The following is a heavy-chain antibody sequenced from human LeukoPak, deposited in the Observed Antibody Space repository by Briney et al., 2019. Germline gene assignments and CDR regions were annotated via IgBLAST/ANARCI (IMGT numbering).Heavy chain of an antibody. V-gene: IGHV3-23*01. CDR3: AKDNPYYYGSGSYYKRPATSDY. Sequence: PGGSLRLSCAASGFTVSSNYMSWVRQAPGKGLEWVSAISGSGGSTYYADSVKGRFTISRDNSKNTLYLQMNSLRAEDTAVYYCAKDNPYYYGSGSYYKRPATSDYWGQGTLVTVSS. CDR1: GFTVSSNY. J-gene: IGHJ4*02. CDR2: ISGSGGST. D-gene: IGHD3-10*01.